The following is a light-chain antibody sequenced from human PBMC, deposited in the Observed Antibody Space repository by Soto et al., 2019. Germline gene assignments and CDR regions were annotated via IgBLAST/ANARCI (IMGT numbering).Light chain of an antibody. CDR1: SSDVGGYIY. CDR2: EVS. V-gene: IGLV2-14*01. CDR3: SSYSTTTRGVL. Sequence: QSALTQPASVSGSPGQSITISCTGTSSDVGGYIYVSWFQHHPGKAPKLMIYEVSNRPSGVSNRFSGSRSHNTASLTISGLQAEEDAIYYCSSYSTTTRGVLFGGGTKVTVL. J-gene: IGLJ2*01.